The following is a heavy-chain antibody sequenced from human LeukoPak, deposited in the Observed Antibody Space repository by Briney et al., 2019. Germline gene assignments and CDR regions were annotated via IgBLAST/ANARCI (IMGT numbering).Heavy chain of an antibody. CDR1: GFTSSSYS. Sequence: PGGSLRLSCAASGFTSSSYSMNWVRQAPGKGLEWVSSISSSSSYIYYADSVKGRFTISRDNAKNSLYLQMNSLRAEDTAVYYCARSMPSSWYGFDYWGQGTLVTVSS. J-gene: IGHJ4*02. V-gene: IGHV3-21*01. CDR2: ISSSSSYI. D-gene: IGHD6-13*01. CDR3: ARSMPSSWYGFDY.